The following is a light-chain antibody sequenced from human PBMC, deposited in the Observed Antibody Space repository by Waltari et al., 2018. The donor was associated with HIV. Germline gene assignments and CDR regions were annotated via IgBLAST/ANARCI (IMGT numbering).Light chain of an antibody. CDR2: GAS. V-gene: IGKV1-39*01. Sequence: IQMTQSPSFLSASIGDRVTITCRASENIYYYLNWYQQTKGRSPKILLYGASSLQRGVPSSFIGDGSGTDFTLTITSLQREDFATCFCQQSSDLLNFTFGHGTTLDI. CDR1: ENIYYY. CDR3: QQSSDLLNFT. J-gene: IGKJ2*01.